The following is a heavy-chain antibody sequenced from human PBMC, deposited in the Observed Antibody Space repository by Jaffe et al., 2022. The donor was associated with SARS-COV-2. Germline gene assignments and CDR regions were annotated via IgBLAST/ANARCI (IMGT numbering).Heavy chain of an antibody. D-gene: IGHD2-15*01. CDR1: GGSISGSTYH. V-gene: IGHV4-39*01. CDR2: IYPSGGA. J-gene: IGHJ4*02. Sequence: QLQLQESGPGLVRPSETLSLTCTVSGGSISGSTYHWGWIRQPPGKGLDWIGIIYPSGGAYFNPSLKSRVSISVDMSKNQFSLKLTSVTAADTAVYFCARQSSSAIDYWGQGTLVTVSS. CDR3: ARQSSSAIDY.